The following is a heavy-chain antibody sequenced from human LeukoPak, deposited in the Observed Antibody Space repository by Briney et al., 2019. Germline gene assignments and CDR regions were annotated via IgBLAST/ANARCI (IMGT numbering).Heavy chain of an antibody. CDR3: ARSARGDESAYYYMDH. CDR1: GFTFSNYW. J-gene: IGHJ4*02. CDR2: IKQDGSEK. Sequence: GGSLRLSCAGTGFTFSNYWMSWVRQAPGKELEWVANIKQDGSEKSYVDSVKGRFAVSRDNAINSLLLQVNSLRVEDTAVYYCARSARGDESAYYYMDHWGQGTLVTVSS. D-gene: IGHD3-22*01. V-gene: IGHV3-7*01.